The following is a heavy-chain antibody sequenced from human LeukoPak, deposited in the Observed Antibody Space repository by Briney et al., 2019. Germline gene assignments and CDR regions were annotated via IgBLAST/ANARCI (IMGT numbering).Heavy chain of an antibody. CDR1: GFSLTTTAVG. CDR3: AHKVLRTDWPRTYFFDY. Sequence: SGPTLVKPTQTLTLTCTFSGFSLTTTAVGVGWIRQPPGKAVEWLALFYWDDDKYYSTSLKTRLTITKDTFRNQVLLTMTNMDPVDTATYFCAHKVLRTDWPRTYFFDYWGQGTLVTVSS. V-gene: IGHV2-5*02. D-gene: IGHD3-9*01. J-gene: IGHJ4*02. CDR2: FYWDDDK.